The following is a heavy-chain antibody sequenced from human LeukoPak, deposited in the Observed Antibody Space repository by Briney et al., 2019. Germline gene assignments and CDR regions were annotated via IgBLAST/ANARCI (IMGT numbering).Heavy chain of an antibody. D-gene: IGHD2-2*01. CDR3: ANVPCISTICNHIWTYVDY. J-gene: IGHJ4*02. CDR2: ITVNNGYT. V-gene: IGHV1-18*01. Sequence: GASVKVSCKAAGYTFTSHGFIWLRQAPGQGLEWMGWITVNNGYTKYAQELQGRVTMTTDTSTSTAYMELRSLRSDDTAVYYCANVPCISTICNHIWTYVDYWGQGPLVPVSS. CDR1: GYTFTSHG.